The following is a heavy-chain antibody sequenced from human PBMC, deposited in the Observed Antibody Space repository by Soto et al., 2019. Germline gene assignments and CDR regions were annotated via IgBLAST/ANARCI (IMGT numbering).Heavy chain of an antibody. J-gene: IGHJ6*03. Sequence: SETLSLTCTVSGGSISNYYWSWIRQPPGKGLEWIGYIYPGGSTNYNPSLKSRVTISSDTSKSQFSLRLSSVTAADTAVYYCARLPRGYYYMDVWGKGTTVTVSS. V-gene: IGHV4-4*08. CDR3: ARLPRGYYYMDV. CDR2: IYPGGST. D-gene: IGHD3-10*01. CDR1: GGSISNYY.